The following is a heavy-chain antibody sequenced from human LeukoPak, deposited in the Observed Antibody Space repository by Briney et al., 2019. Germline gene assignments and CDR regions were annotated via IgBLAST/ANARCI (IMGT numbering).Heavy chain of an antibody. CDR2: IYYSGST. CDR1: GGSISSYY. J-gene: IGHJ5*02. V-gene: IGHV4-59*08. CDR3: ARVGNYYGYNWFDP. D-gene: IGHD1-7*01. Sequence: PSETLSLTCTVSGGSISSYYWSWIRQPPGKGLEWIGNIYYSGSTNYNPSLKSRVTISVDTSKNQFSLKLSSVTAADTAVYYCARVGNYYGYNWFDPWGQGTLVTVSS.